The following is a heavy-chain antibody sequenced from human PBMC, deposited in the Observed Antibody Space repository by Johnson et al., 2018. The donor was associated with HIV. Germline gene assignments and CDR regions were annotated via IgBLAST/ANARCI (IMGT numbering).Heavy chain of an antibody. CDR2: ISGSGFDT. CDR3: AREGGGYDGKGAFDI. CDR1: NFTFKYYY. Sequence: QVLLVESGGDLIKPGGSLRLSCAASNFTFKYYYMNWIRQAPGKGLEWISYISGSGFDTFYADSVKGRFTISRDNSKNTLYLQMNSLRAEDTAVYYCAREGGGYDGKGAFDIWGQGTMVTVSS. J-gene: IGHJ3*02. D-gene: IGHD5-12*01. V-gene: IGHV3-11*06.